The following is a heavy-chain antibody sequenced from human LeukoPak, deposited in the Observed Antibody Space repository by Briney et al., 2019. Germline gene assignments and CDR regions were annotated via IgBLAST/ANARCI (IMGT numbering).Heavy chain of an antibody. Sequence: SVKVSCKASGGTFSSYAISWVRQAPGQGLEWMGRIIPIFGTANYAQKFQGRVTITTDESTSTAYMELSSLRSEDTAVYYCARDFPAYCGGDCYLDWGQETLVTVSS. CDR3: ARDFPAYCGGDCYLD. CDR1: GGTFSSYA. CDR2: IIPIFGTA. D-gene: IGHD2-21*02. V-gene: IGHV1-69*05. J-gene: IGHJ4*02.